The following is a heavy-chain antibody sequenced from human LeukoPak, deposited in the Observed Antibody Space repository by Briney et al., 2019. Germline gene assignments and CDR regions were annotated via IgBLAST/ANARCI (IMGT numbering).Heavy chain of an antibody. CDR3: ARDRAGYYDSSGPPDY. CDR2: ISYDVSNK. V-gene: IGHV3-30-3*01. Sequence: GGSLRLSCAASEFTFSTYAMHWVRQAPGKGLEWVAVISYDVSNKYYADSVKGRFTISIDNSKSTLYLQMNNLRADDPAVYSCARDRAGYYDSSGPPDYWGRGTLVTVSS. CDR1: EFTFSTYA. J-gene: IGHJ4*02. D-gene: IGHD3-22*01.